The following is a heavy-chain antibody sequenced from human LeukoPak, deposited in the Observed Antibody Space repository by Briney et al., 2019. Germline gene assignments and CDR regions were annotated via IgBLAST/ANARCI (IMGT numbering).Heavy chain of an antibody. D-gene: IGHD1-26*01. CDR2: IYYSGST. CDR1: GGSISSSSYY. V-gene: IGHV4-39*07. Sequence: PSETLSLTCTVSGGSISSSSYYWGWIRQPPGKGLEWIGSIYYSGSTYYNPSLKSRVTISVDTSKNQFSLKLSSVTAADTAVYYCAREHSGSYFDYWGQGTLVTVSS. J-gene: IGHJ4*02. CDR3: AREHSGSYFDY.